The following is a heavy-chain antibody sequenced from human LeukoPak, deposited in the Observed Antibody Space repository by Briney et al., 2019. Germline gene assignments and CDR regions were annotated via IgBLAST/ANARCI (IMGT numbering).Heavy chain of an antibody. J-gene: IGHJ1*01. D-gene: IGHD3-10*01. CDR1: GDSITYYF. CDR3: ATGRVYYASEF. Sequence: SETLSLTCSFPGDSITYYFWSWVRQPPGKGLEWIGYVFYTGSTNYNPSLMGRVTISLDTSKNQFSLRLTSVTAADTAVYYCATGRVYYASEFWGQGAPVTVS. CDR2: VFYTGST. V-gene: IGHV4-59*03.